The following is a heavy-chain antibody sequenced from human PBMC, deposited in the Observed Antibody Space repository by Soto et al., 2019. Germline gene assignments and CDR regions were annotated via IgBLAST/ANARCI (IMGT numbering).Heavy chain of an antibody. J-gene: IGHJ5*02. Sequence: PGGSLRLSCAASGFTFGSSAMTWVRQAPGEGLEWVSSIGWSGTDTYYADFVMGRFTISRDSSKNTLHLQINSLRVEDTAVYYCARGGIVARLFDPWGHGTLDTVSS. CDR2: IGWSGTDT. D-gene: IGHD6-6*01. CDR1: GFTFGSSA. CDR3: ARGGIVARLFDP. V-gene: IGHV3-23*01.